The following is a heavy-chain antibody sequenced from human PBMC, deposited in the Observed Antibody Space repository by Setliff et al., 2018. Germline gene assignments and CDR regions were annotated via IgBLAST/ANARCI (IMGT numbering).Heavy chain of an antibody. CDR1: GYTFTNSI. J-gene: IGHJ5*02. CDR3: ERLVRHCTRISCQRTSEADL. Sequence: AASVKVSCKASGYTFTNSIMNWVRQAPGQGLEWMGWISAYNGNTYHAQKFQDRLSMTTDTSTSTAYMELRSLRADDTAVYYCERLVRHCTRISCQRTSEADLWGQGTQVTVSS. CDR2: ISAYNGNT. V-gene: IGHV1-18*04. D-gene: IGHD2-15*01.